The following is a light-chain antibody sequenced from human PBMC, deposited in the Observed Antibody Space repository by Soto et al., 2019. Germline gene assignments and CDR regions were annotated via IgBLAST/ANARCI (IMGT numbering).Light chain of an antibody. J-gene: IGKJ1*01. V-gene: IGKV2D-29*01. CDR2: EVS. CDR1: QSLLFSDGKTC. CDR3: MQSLQLPPT. Sequence: DVVMTQSPLSLPVTLGQPASISCRSSQSLLFSDGKTCLYWYLQKPGQPPQLLLYEVSNRFSGVPDRFSGSGSGTDFTLEISRVEAEDVGVYYCMQSLQLPPTFGQGTKVDI.